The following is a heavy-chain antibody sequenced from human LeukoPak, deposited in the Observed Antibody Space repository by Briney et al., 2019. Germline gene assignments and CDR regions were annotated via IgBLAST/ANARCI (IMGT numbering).Heavy chain of an antibody. D-gene: IGHD6-6*01. Sequence: GGSLRLSCAASGFTFNNYEMNWVRQAPGKGLEWVSYISSSGSTIYYADSVKGRFTISRDNAKNSLYLQMNSLRAEDTAVYYCARDSAARGDYWGQGTLVTASS. V-gene: IGHV3-48*03. CDR2: ISSSGSTI. CDR3: ARDSAARGDY. J-gene: IGHJ4*02. CDR1: GFTFNNYE.